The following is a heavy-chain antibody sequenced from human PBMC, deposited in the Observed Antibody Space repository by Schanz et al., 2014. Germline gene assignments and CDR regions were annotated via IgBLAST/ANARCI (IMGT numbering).Heavy chain of an antibody. CDR1: GFTFSDYY. V-gene: IGHV3-11*05. J-gene: IGHJ3*01. D-gene: IGHD5-12*01. CDR3: ARDGGRDGYNLAFDV. Sequence: QVQLVESGGGLVKPGGSLRLSCAASGFTFSDYYMSWIRQAPGKGLEWISSMYINSGSTQYADSVKGRFIISRDSSKNTLFLQMTSLRAEDTAVYFCARDGGRDGYNLAFDVWGQGTLVTVSS. CDR2: MYINSGST.